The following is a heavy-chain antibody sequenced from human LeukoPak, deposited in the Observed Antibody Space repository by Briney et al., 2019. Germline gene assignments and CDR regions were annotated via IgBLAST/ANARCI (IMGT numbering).Heavy chain of an antibody. CDR2: INTNTGNP. CDR3: ASLPGIAVAGFDAFDI. Sequence: ASVKVSCKASGYTFTSYAMNWVRQAPGQGLEWMGWINTNTGNPTYAQGFTGRFVFSLDTSVSTAYLQISSLKAEDTAVYYCASLPGIAVAGFDAFDIWGQGTMVTVSS. V-gene: IGHV7-4-1*02. J-gene: IGHJ3*02. CDR1: GYTFTSYA. D-gene: IGHD6-19*01.